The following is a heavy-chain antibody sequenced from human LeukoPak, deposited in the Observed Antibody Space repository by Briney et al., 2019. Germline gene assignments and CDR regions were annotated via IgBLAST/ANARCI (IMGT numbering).Heavy chain of an antibody. Sequence: PSETLSLTCTVSGGSISSSSYYWGWIRQPPGKGLEWIVSIYYSGSTYYNPSLKSRVIISVDTSENQFSLKLSSVPAADTAVYYCARFTIFGVVPSYSFDYWGQGTLVTVSS. V-gene: IGHV4-39*07. CDR2: IYYSGST. CDR1: GGSISSSSYY. D-gene: IGHD3-3*01. J-gene: IGHJ4*02. CDR3: ARFTIFGVVPSYSFDY.